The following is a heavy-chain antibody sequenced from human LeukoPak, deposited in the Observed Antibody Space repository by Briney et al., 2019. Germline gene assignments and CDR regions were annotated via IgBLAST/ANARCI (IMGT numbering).Heavy chain of an antibody. D-gene: IGHD3-3*01. V-gene: IGHV3-64*01. CDR3: ARARDDFWSYYYYYMDV. CDR2: IISNGGST. J-gene: IGHJ6*03. CDR1: GFTFSSYA. Sequence: GGSLRLSCVASGFTFSSYAMHWVRQAPGKGLEYVSAIISNGGSTYYANSVKGRFTISRDNSKNTLYLQMGSLRAEDMAVYYCARARDDFWSYYYYYMDVWGKGTTVIVSS.